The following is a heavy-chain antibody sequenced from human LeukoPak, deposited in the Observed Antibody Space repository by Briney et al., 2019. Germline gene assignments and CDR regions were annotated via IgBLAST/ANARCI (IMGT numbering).Heavy chain of an antibody. CDR1: GFTFSDHY. D-gene: IGHD3-3*01. Sequence: ASVKVSCKTSGFTFSDHYMHWLRQAPGQGLEWMGWINPNSGGTNYAQKFQGRVTMTKDTSISTAYMELSRLRSDDTAVYYCARESIWSGYYVYYYYYMDVWGKGTTVTVSS. CDR2: INPNSGGT. V-gene: IGHV1-2*02. J-gene: IGHJ6*03. CDR3: ARESIWSGYYVYYYYYMDV.